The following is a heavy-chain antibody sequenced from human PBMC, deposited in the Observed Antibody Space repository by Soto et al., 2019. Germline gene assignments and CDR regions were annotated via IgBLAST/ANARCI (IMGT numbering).Heavy chain of an antibody. CDR1: GFTFNKYS. CDR3: ARDLMPNDRGLGDLAY. Sequence: EVRLVESGGGLVKPGGSLRLSCAASGFTFNKYSMNWVRQAPGKGLEWVSSITSKTGDQYYADSVKGRFIICRDNTKNSLSLQETSLRDEDTAVYYCARDLMPNDRGLGDLAYWGQGTLVTVSS. D-gene: IGHD3-22*01. CDR2: ITSKTGDQ. J-gene: IGHJ4*02. V-gene: IGHV3-21*06.